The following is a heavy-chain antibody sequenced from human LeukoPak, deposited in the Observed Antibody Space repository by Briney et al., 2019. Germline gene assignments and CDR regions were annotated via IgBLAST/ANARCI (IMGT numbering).Heavy chain of an antibody. D-gene: IGHD3-22*01. CDR1: GGSISSTTYY. V-gene: IGHV4-39*01. J-gene: IGHJ3*02. CDR2: IYHSGNI. CDR3: ARHDSSGPYNAFDI. Sequence: SETLSLTCTVSGGSISSTTYYWGWIRQPPGKGLEWIGSIYHSGNIYYNPSLKSRVTISVDTSKNQFSLKLSSVTAADTAVYYCARHDSSGPYNAFDIWGQGTMVTVSS.